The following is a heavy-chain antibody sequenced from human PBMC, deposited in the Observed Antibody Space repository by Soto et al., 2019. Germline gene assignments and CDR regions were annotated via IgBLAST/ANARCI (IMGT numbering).Heavy chain of an antibody. CDR2: INHSAST. V-gene: IGHV4-34*01. J-gene: IGHJ4*02. Sequence: QVQLQQWGAGLLKPSETLSLTCAVYGGSFSGYYWSWIRQPPGKGLEWIGEINHSASTNYNPSLRRRVTISVDTSKYQFSLKLGSVTAAETAVYYGAGRYYFDYWGQGTLVTVSS. CDR1: GGSFSGYY. CDR3: AGRYYFDY.